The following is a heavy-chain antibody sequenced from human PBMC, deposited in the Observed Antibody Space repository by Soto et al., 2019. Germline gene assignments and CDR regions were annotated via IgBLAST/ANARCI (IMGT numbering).Heavy chain of an antibody. D-gene: IGHD5-18*01. Sequence: SVKVSCKASGGTFSSYTISWVRQAPGQGLEWMGRIIPNRGITNYAQKLQGRVTMTRDTSISTAYMELRRLRSDDTAVYYCARESNTAKAFDYWGQGTLVTVSS. J-gene: IGHJ4*02. CDR3: ARESNTAKAFDY. CDR1: GGTFSSYT. CDR2: IIPNRGIT. V-gene: IGHV1-69*04.